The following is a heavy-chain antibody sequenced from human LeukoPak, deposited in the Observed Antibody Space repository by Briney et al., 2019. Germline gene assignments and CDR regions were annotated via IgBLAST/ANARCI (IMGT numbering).Heavy chain of an antibody. CDR2: MNPNSGNT. CDR1: GYTFTSYD. CDR3: ARAEQTRSIVVVPAAYYYYGMDV. V-gene: IGHV1-8*01. Sequence: GASVKVSCKASGYTFTSYDINWVRQATGQGLEWMGWMNPNSGNTGYAQKFQGRVTMTRNTSISTAYMELSSLRSEDTAVYYCARAEQTRSIVVVPAAYYYYGMDVWGQGTTVTVSS. J-gene: IGHJ6*02. D-gene: IGHD2-2*01.